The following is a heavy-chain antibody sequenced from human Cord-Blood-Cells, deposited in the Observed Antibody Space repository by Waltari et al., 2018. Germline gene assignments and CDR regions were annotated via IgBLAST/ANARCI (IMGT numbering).Heavy chain of an antibody. J-gene: IGHJ1*01. V-gene: IGHV1-2*02. D-gene: IGHD2-15*01. CDR1: GYTFTGYY. Sequence: QVQLVQSGAEVKKPGASVKVSCKASGYTFTGYYMHWVRQALGQGLEWMGWINPNRGGTNYAQKLQGRVTMTRDTSISTAYMELSRLRSDDTAVYYCARQRYCSGGSCYSYFQHWGQGTLVTVSS. CDR3: ARQRYCSGGSCYSYFQH. CDR2: INPNRGGT.